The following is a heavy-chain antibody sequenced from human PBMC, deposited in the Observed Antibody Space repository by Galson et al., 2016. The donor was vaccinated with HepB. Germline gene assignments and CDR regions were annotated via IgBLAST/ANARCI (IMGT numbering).Heavy chain of an antibody. CDR2: IYGGGTT. CDR3: ASHGGSPTGILGPTEGLDY. J-gene: IGHJ4*02. CDR1: GFTVSRNY. V-gene: IGHV3-53*01. Sequence: SLRLSCAASGFTVSRNYMTWVRQAPGKGLEWVSVIYGGGTTYYADAVRGRCIISRDSSKNTLYLQMNSLRVEDTAVYYCASHGGSPTGILGPTEGLDYWGLGTLVTVSS. D-gene: IGHD1-26*01.